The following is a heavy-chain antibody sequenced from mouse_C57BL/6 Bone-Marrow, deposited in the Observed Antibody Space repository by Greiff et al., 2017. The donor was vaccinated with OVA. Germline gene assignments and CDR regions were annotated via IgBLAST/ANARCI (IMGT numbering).Heavy chain of an antibody. CDR2: INPYNGGT. Sequence: SGPVLVKPGASVKMSCKASGYTFTDYYMNWVKQSHGKSLEWIGVINPYNGGTSYNQKFKGKATLTVDKSSSTAYMELNSLTSEDSAVYYCELGRGHDYWGQGTTLTVSS. V-gene: IGHV1-19*01. D-gene: IGHD4-1*01. CDR3: ELGRGHDY. J-gene: IGHJ2*01. CDR1: GYTFTDYY.